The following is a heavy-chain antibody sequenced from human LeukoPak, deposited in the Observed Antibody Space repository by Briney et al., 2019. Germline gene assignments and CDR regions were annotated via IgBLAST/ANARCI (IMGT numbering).Heavy chain of an antibody. Sequence: PGGSLRLSCAASGFTFSSYAMSWVRQAPGKWLEWVSAISGSGGSTYYADSVKGRFTISRDNSKNTLYLQMNSLRAEDTAVYYCAKALVAYSNSYYFDYWGQGTLVTVSS. CDR1: GFTFSSYA. D-gene: IGHD4-11*01. CDR2: ISGSGGST. CDR3: AKALVAYSNSYYFDY. J-gene: IGHJ4*02. V-gene: IGHV3-23*01.